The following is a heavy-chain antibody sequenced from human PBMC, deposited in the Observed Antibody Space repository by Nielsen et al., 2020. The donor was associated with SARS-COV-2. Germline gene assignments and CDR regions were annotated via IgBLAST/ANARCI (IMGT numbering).Heavy chain of an antibody. V-gene: IGHV3-64D*06. CDR1: GFTFSSYA. J-gene: IGHJ4*02. CDR2: ISSNGGST. Sequence: GESLKISCSASGFTFSSYAMHWVRQAPGKGLEYVSAISSNGGSTYYADSVKGRFTISRDNSKNTLYLQMSSLRAEDTAVYYCVKDRSPEIQLWGGYYFDYWGQGTLVTVSS. CDR3: VKDRSPEIQLWGGYYFDY. D-gene: IGHD5-18*01.